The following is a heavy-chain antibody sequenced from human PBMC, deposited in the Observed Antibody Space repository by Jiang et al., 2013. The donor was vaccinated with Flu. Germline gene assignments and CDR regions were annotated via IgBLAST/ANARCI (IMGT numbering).Heavy chain of an antibody. D-gene: IGHD1-26*01. CDR2: IYPGDSDS. V-gene: IGHV5-51*01. J-gene: IGHJ3*02. CDR3: ARSLGGSHDAFNI. Sequence: RQMPGKGLEWMGIIYPGDSDSRFSPSFQGQVTISADKSINTAYLQWSSLKASDTAMYYCARSLGGSHDAFNIWGPGTMVTVSS.